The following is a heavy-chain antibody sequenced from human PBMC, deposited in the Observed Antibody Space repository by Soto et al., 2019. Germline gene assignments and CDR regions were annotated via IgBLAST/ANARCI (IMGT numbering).Heavy chain of an antibody. D-gene: IGHD3-16*01. CDR2: IKQDGSEK. Sequence: EVQLVESGGGLVQPGGSLRLSCAASGFTFSSYWMSWVRQAPGKGLEWVANIKQDGSEKYYVDSVKGRFTISRDNXKNSLYLQMNSLRAEDTAVYYCARCNWFYGGGLDYWGQGTLVTVSS. J-gene: IGHJ4*02. CDR1: GFTFSSYW. CDR3: ARCNWFYGGGLDY. V-gene: IGHV3-7*01.